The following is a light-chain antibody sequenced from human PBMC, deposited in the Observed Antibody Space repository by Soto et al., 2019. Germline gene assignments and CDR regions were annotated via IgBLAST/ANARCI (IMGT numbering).Light chain of an antibody. Sequence: EILMTQSPATLSVSPGETATLSCRASQSVSTKLAWYQQKPGQAPRLLINGASTRATGVPARFSGWGSGTEFTLSISRLEPEDFAVYYCQLYGTSPKPFGQGTKVDIK. CDR3: QLYGTSPKP. J-gene: IGKJ1*01. CDR2: GAS. V-gene: IGKV3-15*01. CDR1: QSVSTK.